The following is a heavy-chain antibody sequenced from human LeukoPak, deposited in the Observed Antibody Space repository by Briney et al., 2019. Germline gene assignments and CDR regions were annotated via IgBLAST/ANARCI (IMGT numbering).Heavy chain of an antibody. J-gene: IGHJ4*02. Sequence: ASVKVSCEASGYTFNNYGITWVRQAPGQGLEWMGWISVYNGNTNYVQKLQGRLAMTTDTSTSTAYMELRSLRSDDTAVYYCAKGETPSHLYYYDSSGYYCPFDYWGQGTLVTVSS. CDR2: ISVYNGNT. D-gene: IGHD3-22*01. CDR1: GYTFNNYG. V-gene: IGHV1-18*01. CDR3: AKGETPSHLYYYDSSGYYCPFDY.